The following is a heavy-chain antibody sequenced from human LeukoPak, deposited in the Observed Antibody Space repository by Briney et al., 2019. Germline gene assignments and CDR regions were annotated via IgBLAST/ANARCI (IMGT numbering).Heavy chain of an antibody. J-gene: IGHJ4*02. CDR3: ARDSDYYDSSGYPY. D-gene: IGHD3-22*01. V-gene: IGHV1-69*01. Sequence: SVKVSCTASGGTFSGYAISWVRQAPGQGLEWMGGIIPIFGTANYAQKFQGRVTITADESTSTAYMELSSLRSEDTAVYYCARDSDYYDSSGYPYWGQGTLVTVSS. CDR2: IIPIFGTA. CDR1: GGTFSGYA.